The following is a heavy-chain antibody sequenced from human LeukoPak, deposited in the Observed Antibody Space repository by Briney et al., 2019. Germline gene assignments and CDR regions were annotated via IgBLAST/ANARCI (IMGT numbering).Heavy chain of an antibody. CDR2: INPSGGGT. Sequence: ASVKVSCKASGYTFTSYSMHWVRQAPGQGHEWMGIINPSGGGTSYAQKFQGRVTMTRDTSTSTVHMELSSLRSEDTAVYYCARVWGSGSYYDYWGQGTLVTVSS. D-gene: IGHD3-10*01. CDR3: ARVWGSGSYYDY. J-gene: IGHJ4*02. CDR1: GYTFTSYS. V-gene: IGHV1-46*01.